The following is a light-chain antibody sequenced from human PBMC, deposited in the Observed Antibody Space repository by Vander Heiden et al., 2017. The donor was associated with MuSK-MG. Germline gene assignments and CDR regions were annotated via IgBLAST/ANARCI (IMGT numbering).Light chain of an antibody. CDR1: KLGDKY. V-gene: IGLV3-1*01. CDR2: QDS. J-gene: IGLJ1*01. CDR3: QAWDSSTAV. Sequence: SYELTQPPSVSVSPGQTASINCSGDKLGDKYACWYQQKPGQSPVLVIYQDSKRPSGIPERFSGSNSGNTATLTISGIQAMDEADYYCQAWDSSTAVFGTGTKVTVL.